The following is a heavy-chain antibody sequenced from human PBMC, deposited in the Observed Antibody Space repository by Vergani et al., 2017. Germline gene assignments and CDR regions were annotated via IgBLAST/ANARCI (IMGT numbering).Heavy chain of an antibody. CDR1: GGSISSGDYY. V-gene: IGHV4-30-4*01. Sequence: QLQLQESGPGLVKPSQTLSLTCTVSGGSISSGDYYWSWLRQPPGKGLEWIGYIYYSGSTYYNPSLKSRVTISVDTSKNQFSLKLSSVTAADTAVYYCARVGAMVLDHWFDPWGQGTLVTVSS. CDR2: IYYSGST. CDR3: ARVGAMVLDHWFDP. J-gene: IGHJ5*02. D-gene: IGHD3-10*01.